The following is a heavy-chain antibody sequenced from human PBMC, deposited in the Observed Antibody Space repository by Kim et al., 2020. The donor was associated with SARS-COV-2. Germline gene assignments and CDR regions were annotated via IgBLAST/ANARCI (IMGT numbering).Heavy chain of an antibody. Sequence: ASVKVSCKASGYTFTHLYIHWVRQAPGQGLEWMGWINPDSGDTNYAPKFQGRVTMTSHRSVSTAYMEPSRLRSDDTAIYYCARSGSDYWGQGTLVTVSS. CDR2: INPDSGDT. V-gene: IGHV1-2*02. CDR3: ARSGSDY. D-gene: IGHD3-10*01. CDR1: GYTFTHLY. J-gene: IGHJ4*02.